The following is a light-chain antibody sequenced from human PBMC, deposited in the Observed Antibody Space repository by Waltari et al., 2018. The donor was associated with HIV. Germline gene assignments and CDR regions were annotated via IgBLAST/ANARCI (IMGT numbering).Light chain of an antibody. Sequence: QSALTQPASVSGSPGQSITISSTGTSSDVGRYNLVSWYQHHPGKAPKLMIFEVTKRPSGVSNRFSGSKSGNTASLTISGLQADDEADYYCCSYAGSSAFVFGTGTKVTVL. CDR3: CSYAGSSAFV. V-gene: IGLV2-23*02. CDR2: EVT. J-gene: IGLJ1*01. CDR1: SSDVGRYNL.